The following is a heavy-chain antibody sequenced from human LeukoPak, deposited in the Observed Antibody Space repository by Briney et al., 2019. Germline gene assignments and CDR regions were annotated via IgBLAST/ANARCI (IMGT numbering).Heavy chain of an antibody. CDR1: GYTFSDYY. Sequence: GGSLRLSCAASGYTFSDYYMSWLRQAPGKGVEWVSYISSSGSTIYYADSVKGRFTISRDNAKNSLYLQMNSLRAEDTAVYYCARGLRFGELFPGYWGQGTLVTVSS. CDR2: ISSSGSTI. J-gene: IGHJ4*02. D-gene: IGHD3-10*01. CDR3: ARGLRFGELFPGY. V-gene: IGHV3-11*01.